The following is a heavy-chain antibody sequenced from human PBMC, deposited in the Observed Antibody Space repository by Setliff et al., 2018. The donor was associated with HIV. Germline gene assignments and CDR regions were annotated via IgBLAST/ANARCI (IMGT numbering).Heavy chain of an antibody. D-gene: IGHD2-15*01. J-gene: IGHJ5*02. Sequence: ASVKVSCKASGYTFTSYYIHWVRQAPGQGLEWMGVIHPSGGSTSYAQSFQDRVTMTRDTSTSTVYMELSSLRSDDTAVYYCARVRYCSGGSCYGGEYWFDPWGQGTLVTVSS. CDR2: IHPSGGST. CDR3: ARVRYCSGGSCYGGEYWFDP. V-gene: IGHV1-46*01. CDR1: GYTFTSYY.